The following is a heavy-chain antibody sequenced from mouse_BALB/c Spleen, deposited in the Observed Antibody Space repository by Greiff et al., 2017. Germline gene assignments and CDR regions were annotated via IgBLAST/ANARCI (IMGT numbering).Heavy chain of an antibody. Sequence: EVKLMESGGGLVQPGGSLKLSCVASGFTFSSYTMSWVRQTPEKRLEWVAYISNGGGSTYYPDTVKGRFTISRDNAKNTLYLQMSSLKSEDTAMYYCARLYGSPYWYFDVWGAGTTVTVSS. CDR1: GFTFSSYT. J-gene: IGHJ1*01. CDR2: ISNGGGST. D-gene: IGHD1-1*01. V-gene: IGHV5-12-2*01. CDR3: ARLYGSPYWYFDV.